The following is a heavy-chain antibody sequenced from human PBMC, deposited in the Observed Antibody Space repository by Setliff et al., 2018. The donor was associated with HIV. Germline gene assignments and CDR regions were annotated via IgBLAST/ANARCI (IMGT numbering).Heavy chain of an antibody. V-gene: IGHV3-21*01. Sequence: GGSLRLSCAASGFSFSSYTMNWVRQAPGKGLEWVSSISRSSTFIHYGDSVKGRFTISRDDAKNSLYLQMNSLRAEDTAVYYYAREPMGGITMIVHSPYYNGMDVWGQGTTVTVSS. CDR2: ISRSSTFI. CDR3: AREPMGGITMIVHSPYYNGMDV. D-gene: IGHD3-22*01. CDR1: GFSFSSYT. J-gene: IGHJ6*02.